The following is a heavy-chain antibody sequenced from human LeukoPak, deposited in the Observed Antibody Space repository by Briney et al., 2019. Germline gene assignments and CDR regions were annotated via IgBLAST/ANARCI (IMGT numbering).Heavy chain of an antibody. V-gene: IGHV3-48*04. D-gene: IGHD2-2*01. J-gene: IGHJ6*02. CDR3: AREGYCSSTSCYLYYYYGMDV. CDR2: ISSSSSTI. Sequence: GGSLRLSCAASGFTFSSYSMNWVRQAPGKGLEWVSYISSSSSTIYYADSVKGRFTISRDNAKNSLYLQMNSLRAEDTAVYYCAREGYCSSTSCYLYYYYGMDVWGQGTTVTVSS. CDR1: GFTFSSYS.